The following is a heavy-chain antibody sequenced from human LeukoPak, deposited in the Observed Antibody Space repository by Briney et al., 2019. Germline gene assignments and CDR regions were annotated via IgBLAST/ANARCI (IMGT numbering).Heavy chain of an antibody. J-gene: IGHJ4*02. CDR1: GYTFTSYG. CDR2: ISAYNGNT. D-gene: IGHD1-26*01. V-gene: IGHV1-18*01. Sequence: GASVKVSCKASGYTFTSYGISRVRQAPGQGLEWMGWISAYNGNTNYAQKLQGRVTMTTDTSTSTAYMELRSLRSDDTAVYYCARDTGELLRSYYFDYWGQGTLVTVSS. CDR3: ARDTGELLRSYYFDY.